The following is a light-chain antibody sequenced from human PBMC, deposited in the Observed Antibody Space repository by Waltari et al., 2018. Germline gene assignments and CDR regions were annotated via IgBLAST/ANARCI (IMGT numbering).Light chain of an antibody. V-gene: IGLV1-51*01. J-gene: IGLJ2*01. CDR3: GTWDSSLSAVV. Sequence: QSVLTQPPSVSAAPGQKVTIPCSGSSPNIGNNYVSWYQQLPGTAPKLLIYDNNKRPSGIPDRFSGSKSGTSATLGITGLQTGDEADYYRGTWDSSLSAVVFGGGTKLTVL. CDR2: DNN. CDR1: SPNIGNNY.